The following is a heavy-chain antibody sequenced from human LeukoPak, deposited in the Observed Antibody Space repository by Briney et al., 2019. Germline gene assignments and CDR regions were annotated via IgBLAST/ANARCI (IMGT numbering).Heavy chain of an antibody. CDR1: GGSISSYY. CDR2: IYYSGST. CDR3: ARFSRRSIYYDILTGPAFDY. V-gene: IGHV4-59*01. D-gene: IGHD3-9*01. Sequence: PSETLSLTCTVSGGSISSYYWSWIRQPPGKGLEWIGYIYYSGSTNYNPSLKSRVTISVDTSKNQFSLKLSSVTAADTAVYYCARFSRRSIYYDILTGPAFDYWGQGTLVTVSS. J-gene: IGHJ4*02.